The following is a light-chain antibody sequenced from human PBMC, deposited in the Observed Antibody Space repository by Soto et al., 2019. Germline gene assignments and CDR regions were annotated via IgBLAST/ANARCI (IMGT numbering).Light chain of an antibody. CDR2: AAS. Sequence: DIQMTQSPSSLSASVGDRVTITCRASQGIRSDLGWFQQKPGKAPKRLIYAASSLQSGVPSRFSGSGSGTEFTLTLSSLQPEDFATYYCLQHSSYPRTLGHGTKVEIK. J-gene: IGKJ1*01. V-gene: IGKV1-17*01. CDR1: QGIRSD. CDR3: LQHSSYPRT.